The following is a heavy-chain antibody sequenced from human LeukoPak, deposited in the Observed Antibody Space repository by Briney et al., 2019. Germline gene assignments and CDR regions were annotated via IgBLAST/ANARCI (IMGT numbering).Heavy chain of an antibody. CDR1: GFTFSSYW. CDR3: ARVTYYGSGLNWFDP. J-gene: IGHJ5*02. D-gene: IGHD3-10*01. Sequence: PGGSLRLSCAASGFTFSSYWTHWVRQAPGKGLVWVSRINSDGSSTSYADSVKGRFTISRDNAKNTLYLQMNSLRAEDTAVYYCARVTYYGSGLNWFDPWGQGTLVTVSS. CDR2: INSDGSST. V-gene: IGHV3-74*01.